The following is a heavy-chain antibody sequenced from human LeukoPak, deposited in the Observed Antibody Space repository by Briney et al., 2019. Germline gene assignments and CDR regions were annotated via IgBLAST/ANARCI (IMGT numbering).Heavy chain of an antibody. D-gene: IGHD3-22*01. CDR2: IYTSGST. Sequence: PLETLSLTCTVSGGSISSYYWSWIRQPPGKGLEWIGYIYTSGSTNYNPSLKSRVTISVDTSKNQFSLKLSSVTAADTAVYYCASHYYDSSGYEFGYWGQGTLVTVSS. J-gene: IGHJ4*02. V-gene: IGHV4-4*09. CDR1: GGSISSYY. CDR3: ASHYYDSSGYEFGY.